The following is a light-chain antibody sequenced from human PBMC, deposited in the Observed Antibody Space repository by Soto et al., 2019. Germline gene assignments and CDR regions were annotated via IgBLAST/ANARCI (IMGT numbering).Light chain of an antibody. V-gene: IGKV3-20*01. J-gene: IGKJ1*01. Sequence: ELVLTQSPGTLSLTSGERATLSCRASQSISGTYVAWYQQKPGQAPRLLIYSASTRATGIPDRFSGSGSGTDFTLTISRLEPEDFAVYYCQHYGTSPSTFGRGTKVDIK. CDR1: QSISGTY. CDR3: QHYGTSPST. CDR2: SAS.